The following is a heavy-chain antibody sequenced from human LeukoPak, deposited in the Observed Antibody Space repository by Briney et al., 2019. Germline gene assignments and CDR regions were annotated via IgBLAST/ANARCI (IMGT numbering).Heavy chain of an antibody. J-gene: IGHJ6*02. CDR1: GFTFSSYA. CDR3: AKELGYYDSSGYYLGYYYYGMDV. Sequence: GGSLRLSCAASGFTFSSYAMSWVRQAPGKGLEWVSAISGSGGSTYYADSVKGRFTISRDNSKNTLYLQMNSLRAEDTAVYYCAKELGYYDSSGYYLGYYYYGMDVWGQGTTVTVSS. V-gene: IGHV3-23*01. CDR2: ISGSGGST. D-gene: IGHD3-22*01.